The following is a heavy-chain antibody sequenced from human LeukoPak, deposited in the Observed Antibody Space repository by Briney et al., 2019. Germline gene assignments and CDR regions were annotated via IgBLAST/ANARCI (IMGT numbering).Heavy chain of an antibody. D-gene: IGHD5-18*01. CDR3: ARGHTAMVPTNFDY. J-gene: IGHJ4*02. CDR2: MNPNSGNT. CDR1: GGTFSSYA. V-gene: IGHV1-8*02. Sequence: ASVKVSCXASGGTFSSYAISWVRQAPGQGLEWMGWMNPNSGNTGYAQKFQGRVTMTRNTSISTAYMELSSLRSEDTAVYYCARGHTAMVPTNFDYWGQGTLVTVSS.